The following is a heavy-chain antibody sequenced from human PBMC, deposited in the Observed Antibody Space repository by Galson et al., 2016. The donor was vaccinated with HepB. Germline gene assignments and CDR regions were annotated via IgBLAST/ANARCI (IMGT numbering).Heavy chain of an antibody. J-gene: IGHJ3*02. CDR2: IKQDGSEK. CDR1: GFTFSSYW. D-gene: IGHD3-22*01. V-gene: IGHV3-7*03. CDR3: ARALVSVYDSSGYYYVMPHDACDI. Sequence: SLRLSCAASGFTFSSYWMTWVRQAPGKGLEWVANIKQDGSEKYYVDSVKGRFTISRDNAKNSLYLQMNSLRAEDTAVYYCARALVSVYDSSGYYYVMPHDACDIWGQGTVVTVSS.